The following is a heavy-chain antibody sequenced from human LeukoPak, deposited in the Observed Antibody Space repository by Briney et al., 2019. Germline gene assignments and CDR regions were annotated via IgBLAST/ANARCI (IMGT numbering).Heavy chain of an antibody. CDR3: GRDQSGYYDSSGYPGYDAFDI. Sequence: PGGSLRLSCAASGFTFSNYWMCWVRQSPGKGLEWVANIKQDGSEKYYVDSMKGRFTISRDNAKNSLYLQMNSLSAEDTAVYYCGRDQSGYYDSSGYPGYDAFDIWGEGTIVTVSS. CDR1: GFTFSNYW. CDR2: IKQDGSEK. V-gene: IGHV3-7*01. D-gene: IGHD3-22*01. J-gene: IGHJ3*02.